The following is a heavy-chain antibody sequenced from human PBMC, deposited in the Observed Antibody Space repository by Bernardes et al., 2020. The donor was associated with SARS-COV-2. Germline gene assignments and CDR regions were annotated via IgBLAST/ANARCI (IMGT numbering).Heavy chain of an antibody. CDR1: GFTFSSYE. V-gene: IGHV3-48*03. J-gene: IGHJ6*02. CDR3: ARVARDSYYYGMDV. CDR2: ISSSGNTI. Sequence: GSLRLSCAASGFTFSSYEMNWVRQAPGKGLEWVSYISSSGNTIHYADSVKGRFTISRDNAKNSLYLQMNSLRAEDTAVYYCARVARDSYYYGMDVWGQGTTVTVSS. D-gene: IGHD2-15*01.